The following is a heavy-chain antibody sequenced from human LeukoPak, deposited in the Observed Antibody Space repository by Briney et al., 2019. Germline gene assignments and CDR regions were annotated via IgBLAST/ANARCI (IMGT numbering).Heavy chain of an antibody. D-gene: IGHD3-22*01. V-gene: IGHV1-2*02. CDR2: INPNSGDT. Sequence: GASVKVSCKASGYTFTVYFMHWVRQAPGQGLEWMGWINPNSGDTNYAQKFQGRVTMTRDTSISTAYMELSRLRSDDTAVYYCARELNYDSSGYYFDYWGQGTLVTVSS. CDR3: ARELNYDSSGYYFDY. CDR1: GYTFTVYF. J-gene: IGHJ4*02.